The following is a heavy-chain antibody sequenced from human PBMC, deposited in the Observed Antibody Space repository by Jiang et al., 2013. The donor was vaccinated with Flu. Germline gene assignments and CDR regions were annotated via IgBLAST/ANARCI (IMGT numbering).Heavy chain of an antibody. CDR1: GFTFSSYA. V-gene: IGHV3-30-3*01. CDR2: ISYDGSNK. D-gene: IGHD7-27*01. CDR3: ARITPGLYYFDY. Sequence: VVQPGRSLRLPCAASGFTFSSYAMHWVRQAPGKGLEWVAVISYDGSNKYYADSVKGRFTISRDNSKNTLYLQMNSLRAEDTAVYYCARITPGLYYFDYWGQGTLVTVSS. J-gene: IGHJ4*02.